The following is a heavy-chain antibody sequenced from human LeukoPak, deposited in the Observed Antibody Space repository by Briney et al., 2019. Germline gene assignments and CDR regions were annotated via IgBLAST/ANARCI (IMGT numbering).Heavy chain of an antibody. CDR2: ISSSSSYI. J-gene: IGHJ5*02. CDR3: ASSAIAEAAHWYCFDP. D-gene: IGHD6-19*01. Sequence: GGCLRPSCAADAFTLSSYSMESVRQAPGKGLGWDSSISSSSSYIYYADSVKGRFTISRDNAKNSLYLQMNSLRSEDTAVYYCASSAIAEAAHWYCFDPWGQGTLVTVSS. CDR1: AFTLSSYS. V-gene: IGHV3-21*01.